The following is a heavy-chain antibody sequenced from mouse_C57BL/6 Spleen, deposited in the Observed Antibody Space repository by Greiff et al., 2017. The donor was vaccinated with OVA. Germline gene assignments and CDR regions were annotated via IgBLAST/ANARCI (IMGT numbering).Heavy chain of an antibody. J-gene: IGHJ1*03. CDR3: ARGGDYSNFWYFDV. CDR2: IHPNSGST. Sequence: QVQLQQPGAELVKPGASVKLSCKASGYTFTSYWMHWVKQRPGQGLEWIGMIHPNSGSTNYNEKFKSKATLTVDKSSSTAYMQLSSLTSEDSAVYYCARGGDYSNFWYFDVWGTGTTVTVSS. CDR1: GYTFTSYW. D-gene: IGHD2-5*01. V-gene: IGHV1-64*01.